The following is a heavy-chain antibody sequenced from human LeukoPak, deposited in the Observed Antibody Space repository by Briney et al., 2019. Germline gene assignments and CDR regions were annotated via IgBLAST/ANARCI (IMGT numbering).Heavy chain of an antibody. CDR1: GYSFTSSW. CDR3: ARHAPYCSSTSCYRWPLLDYYYYYMDV. CDR2: IYPGDSDT. J-gene: IGHJ6*03. V-gene: IGHV5-51*01. D-gene: IGHD2-2*01. Sequence: RGEPLKISCQASGYSFTSSWISWVRQMPGKGLEWMGIIYPGDSDTRYSTSFQGQVTISADKSISTAYLQWSSLKASDTAMYYCARHAPYCSSTSCYRWPLLDYYYYYMDVWGKGTTVTVSS.